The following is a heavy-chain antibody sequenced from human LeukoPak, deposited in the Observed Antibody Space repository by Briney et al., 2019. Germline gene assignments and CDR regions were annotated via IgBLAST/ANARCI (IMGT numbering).Heavy chain of an antibody. CDR3: AKVGEGVITMIVVVITPYYFDY. CDR1: GFTFSSYW. Sequence: GGSLRLSCAASGFTFSSYWMSWVRQAPGKGLEWVANIKQDGSEKYYADSVKGRFTISRDNSKNTLYLQMNSLRAEDTAVYYCAKVGEGVITMIVVVITPYYFDYWGQGILVTVSS. CDR2: IKQDGSEK. D-gene: IGHD3-22*01. V-gene: IGHV3-7*03. J-gene: IGHJ4*02.